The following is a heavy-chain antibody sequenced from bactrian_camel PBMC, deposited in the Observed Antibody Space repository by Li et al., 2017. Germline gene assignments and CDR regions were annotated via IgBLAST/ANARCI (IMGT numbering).Heavy chain of an antibody. CDR1: GFTFSASY. CDR2: INSDGSNT. Sequence: HVQLVESGGGSVQTGGSLRLSCAASGFTFSASYMNWVRQAPGKGLEWVSSINSDGSNTYYADSVKGRFTISRDNAKNTVYLQLNSLEMEDTAMYYCVREVGWRGHDYWGQGTQVTVS. D-gene: IGHD1*01. CDR3: VREVGWRGHDY. J-gene: IGHJ4*01. V-gene: IGHV3S6*01.